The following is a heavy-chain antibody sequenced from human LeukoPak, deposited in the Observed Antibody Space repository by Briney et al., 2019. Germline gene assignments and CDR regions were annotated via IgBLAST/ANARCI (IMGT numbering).Heavy chain of an antibody. Sequence: KSGGSLRLSCAASGFTFSSYSMNWVRQAPGKGLEWVSSISSSSSYIYYADSVKGRFTISRDNAKNSLYLQMNSLRAEDTAVYYCARGYRGYSYVGLFDYWGQGTLVTVSS. D-gene: IGHD5-18*01. CDR3: ARGYRGYSYVGLFDY. CDR1: GFTFSSYS. J-gene: IGHJ4*02. V-gene: IGHV3-21*01. CDR2: ISSSSSYI.